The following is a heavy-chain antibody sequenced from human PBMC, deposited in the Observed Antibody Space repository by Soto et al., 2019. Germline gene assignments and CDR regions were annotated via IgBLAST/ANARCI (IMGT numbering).Heavy chain of an antibody. D-gene: IGHD4-17*01. CDR3: VRGGFRTTVRH. J-gene: IGHJ1*01. CDR1: GVSISSGGYY. V-gene: IGHV4-31*03. Sequence: QVQLQESGPGLVRPSQTLSLTCTVSGVSISSGGYYWSWIRQHPGKGLEWIGYIYDSGTTYYNRSLVRRVTISGARSKIELHLKVTSVTAADTAVYYCVRGGFRTTVRHWGQGTLVTVSS. CDR2: IYDSGTT.